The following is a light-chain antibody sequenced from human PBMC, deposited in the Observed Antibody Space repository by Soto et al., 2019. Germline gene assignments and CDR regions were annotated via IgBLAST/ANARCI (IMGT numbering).Light chain of an antibody. V-gene: IGKV3-20*01. Sequence: EIVMTQSPTTLSVSPGERATLSCRASQSVNSNLAWYQQKPGQAPRLLFYGASSRATGVPDTFSGSGSGTDFTLTISRLEPEDFAVYYCQQYGSSTWTFGQGTKVDIK. J-gene: IGKJ1*01. CDR2: GAS. CDR1: QSVNSN. CDR3: QQYGSSTWT.